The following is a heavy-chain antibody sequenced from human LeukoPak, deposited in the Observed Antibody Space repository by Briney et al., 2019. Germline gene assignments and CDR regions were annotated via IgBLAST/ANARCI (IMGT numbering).Heavy chain of an antibody. V-gene: IGHV4-30-4*01. J-gene: IGHJ4*02. CDR1: GGSISSGDYY. Sequence: SSETLSLTCTVSGGSISSGDYYWSWIRQPPGKGLEWIGYIYYSGSTYYNPSLKSRVTISVDTSKNQLSLKLSSVTAADTAVYYCARGSPLRSSSSGLPVFDYWGQGTLVTVSS. D-gene: IGHD6-13*01. CDR3: ARGSPLRSSSSGLPVFDY. CDR2: IYYSGST.